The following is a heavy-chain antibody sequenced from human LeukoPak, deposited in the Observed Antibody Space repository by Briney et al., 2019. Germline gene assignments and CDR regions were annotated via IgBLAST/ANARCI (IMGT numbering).Heavy chain of an antibody. CDR2: MFYNGAT. CDR3: AREARFALPVVGSGDY. V-gene: IGHV4-39*07. D-gene: IGHD6-19*01. CDR1: GGSISSSDYY. J-gene: IGHJ4*02. Sequence: SETLSLTCSVSGGSISSSDYYWGWIRQPPGKGLEWIGTMFYNGATKSNPSLSSRVAMSIDTSKNQFSLKLRSVTAADTAVYYCAREARFALPVVGSGDYWGQGTLVTVSS.